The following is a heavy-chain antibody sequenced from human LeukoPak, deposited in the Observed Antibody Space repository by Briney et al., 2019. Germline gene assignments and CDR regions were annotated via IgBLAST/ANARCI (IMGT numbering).Heavy chain of an antibody. CDR3: ARVYYYDSSGYPPFDY. J-gene: IGHJ4*02. CDR2: ISSSSSYI. D-gene: IGHD3-22*01. CDR1: GFTFSSYS. Sequence: GGSLRLSCAASGFTFSSYSMNWVRQAPGKGLKWVSSISSSSSYIYYADSVKGRFTISRDNAKNSLYLQMNSLRAEDTAVYYCARVYYYDSSGYPPFDYWGQGTLVTVSS. V-gene: IGHV3-21*01.